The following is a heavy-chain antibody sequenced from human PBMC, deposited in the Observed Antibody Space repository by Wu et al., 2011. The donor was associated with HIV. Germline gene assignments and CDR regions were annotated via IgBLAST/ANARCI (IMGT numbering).Heavy chain of an antibody. CDR2: FDPEDGET. V-gene: IGHV1-24*01. CDR1: GYTLTELS. Sequence: QVQLVQSGAELKKPGASVKVSCKVSGYTLTELSMHWVRQAPGKGLEWMGGFDPEDGETIYAQKFQGRVTMTEDTSTDTAYMELSSLRSEDTAVYYCATDGVVVAATSPDYYYGMDVWGQGTTVTVSS. J-gene: IGHJ6*02. CDR3: ATDGVVVAATSPDYYYGMDV. D-gene: IGHD2-15*01.